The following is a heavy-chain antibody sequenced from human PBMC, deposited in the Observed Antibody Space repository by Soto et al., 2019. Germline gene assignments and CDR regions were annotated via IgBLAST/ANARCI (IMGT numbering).Heavy chain of an antibody. J-gene: IGHJ5*02. Sequence: GGSLRLSCVASGFTFSNYWMHWVRQAPGKGLVWVSRISPDGSNTNYADSVKGRFTISRDNAKNTVYLQMNSLRAEDTALYFCVRGAYRAYRHDPWGQGTLVTVSS. CDR2: ISPDGSNT. CDR1: GFTFSNYW. D-gene: IGHD5-12*01. CDR3: VRGAYRAYRHDP. V-gene: IGHV3-74*01.